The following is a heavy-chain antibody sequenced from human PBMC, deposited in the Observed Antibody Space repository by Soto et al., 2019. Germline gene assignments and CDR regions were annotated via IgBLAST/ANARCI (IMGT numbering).Heavy chain of an antibody. J-gene: IGHJ3*02. D-gene: IGHD2-15*01. CDR2: ISGYNDNT. CDR3: ARDWFCSGGRCYDVFDI. CDR1: GYTFTSYG. Sequence: QVQLVQSGAEVKKPGASVKVSCKASGYTFTSYGISWVRQAPGQGLEWMGWISGYNDNTRYAQKLQGRVTMTADTPTSTAYLERRSLRSDDTAVYYCARDWFCSGGRCYDVFDIWGQGTTVTVSS. V-gene: IGHV1-18*01.